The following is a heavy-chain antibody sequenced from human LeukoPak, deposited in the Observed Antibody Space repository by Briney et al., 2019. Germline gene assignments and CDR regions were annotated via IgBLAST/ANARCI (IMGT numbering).Heavy chain of an antibody. CDR3: ATLLYSSGHDDY. J-gene: IGHJ4*02. Sequence: GASVKVSCXVSGFSLTELSMHWVRQAPGKGLEWMGGFEPEDSETVYAQSFQGRLTMTEDTSTGTAYMELTSLTSEDTAIYFCATLLYSSGHDDYWGQGTLVTVSS. V-gene: IGHV1-24*01. CDR1: GFSLTELS. CDR2: FEPEDSET. D-gene: IGHD2-8*01.